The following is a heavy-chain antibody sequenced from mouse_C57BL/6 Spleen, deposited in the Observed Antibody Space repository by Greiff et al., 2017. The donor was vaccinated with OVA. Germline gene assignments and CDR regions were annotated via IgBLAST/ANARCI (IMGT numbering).Heavy chain of an antibody. CDR3: ARGDYDGYYIAY. Sequence: VQLQQPGAELVKPGASVKMSCKASGYTFTSYWVTRVKQRPGQGLEWIGDIYPGSGSTNYNEKFKSKATLTVDTSSSTAYMQLSSLTSEDSAVYYCARGDYDGYYIAYWGQGTLVTVSA. CDR1: GYTFTSYW. V-gene: IGHV1-55*01. CDR2: IYPGSGST. J-gene: IGHJ3*01. D-gene: IGHD2-3*01.